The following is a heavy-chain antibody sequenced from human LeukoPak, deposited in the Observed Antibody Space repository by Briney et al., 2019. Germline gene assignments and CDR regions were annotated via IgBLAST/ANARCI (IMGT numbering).Heavy chain of an antibody. CDR1: GYQFISYT. D-gene: IGHD3-10*01. Sequence: ASVKVSCKASGYQFISYTMSWVRQAPRQGLEWMGWINTKTANPTYAQDFTGRFVFSLDTSVSTAYLQISGLKAGDTAVYYCARVAGFGERGMDVWGQGTMVTVSS. V-gene: IGHV7-4-1*02. CDR3: ARVAGFGERGMDV. CDR2: INTKTANP. J-gene: IGHJ6*02.